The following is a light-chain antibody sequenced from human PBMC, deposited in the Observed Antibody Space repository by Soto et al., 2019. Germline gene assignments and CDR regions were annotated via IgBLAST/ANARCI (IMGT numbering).Light chain of an antibody. Sequence: QSVLTQPPSVSGAPGQRVTISCTGTNSNIGAGYDVHWYQQLPGTAPKLLIYGDINRPSGVPDRFSGSRSGTSASLAITGLQAEDEADYYCQSYDSSLSASVFGGGTKLTVL. CDR3: QSYDSSLSASV. V-gene: IGLV1-40*01. CDR2: GDI. CDR1: NSNIGAGYD. J-gene: IGLJ2*01.